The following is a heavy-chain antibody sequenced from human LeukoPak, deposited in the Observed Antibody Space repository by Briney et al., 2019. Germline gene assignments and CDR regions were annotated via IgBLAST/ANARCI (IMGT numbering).Heavy chain of an antibody. J-gene: IGHJ4*02. CDR2: INPSGGST. Sequence: GASVKVSCKASGYTFTSCYMHWVRQAPGQGLEWMGIINPSGGSTSYAQKFQGRVTMTRDMSTSTVYMELSSLRSEDTAVYYCARATYYYDSSGYNFDYWGQGTLVTVSS. CDR1: GYTFTSCY. D-gene: IGHD3-22*01. V-gene: IGHV1-46*01. CDR3: ARATYYYDSSGYNFDY.